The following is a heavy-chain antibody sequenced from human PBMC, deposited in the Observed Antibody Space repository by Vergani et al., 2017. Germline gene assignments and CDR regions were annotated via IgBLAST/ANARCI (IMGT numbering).Heavy chain of an antibody. J-gene: IGHJ6*03. CDR1: GGSISSYY. Sequence: QVQLQESGPGLVKPSETLSLTCTVSGGSISSYYWSWIRQPAGKGLEWIGRIYTSGSTNYNPSLQSRVTMSVDTSKNQFSLKLSSVTDADTAVYYCAREVFTVTTFSLYYDYYMDVWGKGTTVTVSS. V-gene: IGHV4-4*07. CDR3: AREVFTVTTFSLYYDYYMDV. D-gene: IGHD4-17*01. CDR2: IYTSGST.